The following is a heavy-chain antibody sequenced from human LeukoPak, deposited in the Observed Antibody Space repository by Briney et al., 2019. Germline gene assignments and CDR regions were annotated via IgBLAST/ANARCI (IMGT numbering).Heavy chain of an antibody. D-gene: IGHD6-19*01. CDR1: GGSFSGYY. J-gene: IGHJ4*02. Sequence: SETLSLTCAVYGGSFSGYYWSWIRQPPGKGLEWIGEINHSGSTNYNPSLKSRVTISVDTSKNQFSLKLSSVTAADTAVYYCARGSLRGSSGWLFTRWGQGTLVTVSS. CDR3: ARGSLRGSSGWLFTR. CDR2: INHSGST. V-gene: IGHV4-34*01.